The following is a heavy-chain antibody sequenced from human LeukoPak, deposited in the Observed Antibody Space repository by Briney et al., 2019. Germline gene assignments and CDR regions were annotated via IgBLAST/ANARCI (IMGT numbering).Heavy chain of an antibody. CDR2: ISASGGST. D-gene: IGHD3-10*01. V-gene: IGHV3-23*01. J-gene: IGHJ4*02. CDR3: AKQSYYRNFDY. Sequence: GGSLRLSCAASGFSFSSYDLSWVRQAPGKGLEWVSTISASGGSTYYADSVKGRFTISRDNSKNTLYLQMDSLRAEDTALYYCAKQSYYRNFDYWGQGTLATVSS. CDR1: GFSFSSYD.